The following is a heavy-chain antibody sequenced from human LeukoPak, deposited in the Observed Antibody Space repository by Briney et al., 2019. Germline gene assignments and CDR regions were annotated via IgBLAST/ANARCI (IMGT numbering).Heavy chain of an antibody. CDR3: ARDGEIAAAAFDY. CDR2: FYSRGTT. CDR1: GASIRNDNRY. Sequence: PSETLSLTCTVSGASIRNDNRYWAWVRQPAGEGREWIGRFYSRGTTKYNPSLKSRVTISVDTSKNQFSLKLSSVTAADTAVYYCARDGEIAAAAFDYWGQGTLVTVSS. J-gene: IGHJ4*02. V-gene: IGHV4-61*02. D-gene: IGHD6-13*01.